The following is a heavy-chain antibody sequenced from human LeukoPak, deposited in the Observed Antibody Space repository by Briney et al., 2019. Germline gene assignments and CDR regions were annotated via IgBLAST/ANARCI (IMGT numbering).Heavy chain of an antibody. Sequence: NPGGSLRLSCAASGFIFSSYSMNWARQAPGKGLEWVASISDGGSHIHYADSVQGRFTIFRDNFKNSLHLQMNSLRAEDTAVYYCARGGDYRNYAMYSRNDFWGQGTLVTVSS. CDR1: GFIFSSYS. J-gene: IGHJ4*02. CDR3: ARGGDYRNYAMYSRNDF. CDR2: ISDGGSHI. V-gene: IGHV3-21*01. D-gene: IGHD4-11*01.